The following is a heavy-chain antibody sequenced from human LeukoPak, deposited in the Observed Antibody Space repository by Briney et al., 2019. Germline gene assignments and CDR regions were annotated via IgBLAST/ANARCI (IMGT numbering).Heavy chain of an antibody. CDR2: ISDSGANT. J-gene: IGHJ6*04. CDR3: AELGITMIGGV. Sequence: PGGSLRLSCAASGFAFSSYSMSWVRQAPGQGLEWVSIISDSGANTYYADSVRGRFTISRDNSKNTLYLQMTSLRAEDTAVYYCAELGITMIGGVWGKGTTVTISP. V-gene: IGHV3-23*01. D-gene: IGHD3-10*02. CDR1: GFAFSSYS.